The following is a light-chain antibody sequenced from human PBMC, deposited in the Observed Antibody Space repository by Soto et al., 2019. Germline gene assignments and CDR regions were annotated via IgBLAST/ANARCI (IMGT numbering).Light chain of an antibody. J-gene: IGKJ1*01. CDR3: QQYGSSGT. CDR2: GAS. CDR1: QSVSRY. Sequence: EIVLTQSPATLSLSPGERATLSFRASQSVSRYLAWYQQKPGQAPRLLIYGASNRATGIPDRFSGSGSGTDFTLTISRLEPEDFAVYYCQQYGSSGTFGQGTMVDI. V-gene: IGKV3-20*01.